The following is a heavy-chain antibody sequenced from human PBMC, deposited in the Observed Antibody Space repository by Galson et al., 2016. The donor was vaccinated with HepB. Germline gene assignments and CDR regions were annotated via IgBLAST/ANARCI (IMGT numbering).Heavy chain of an antibody. CDR3: ARALITATTWEDS. D-gene: IGHD1-7*01. J-gene: IGHJ4*02. V-gene: IGHV4-61*01. CDR1: GGSVSSSNSY. CDR2: IYYSGTT. Sequence: TLSLTCTVSGGSVSSSNSYWTWIRQPPGKGLEWIGSIYYSGTTNYNPSLESRVTISVDTSKNQFSLKLSSVTAADTAGYYCARALITATTWEDSLDQGTLVTVSS.